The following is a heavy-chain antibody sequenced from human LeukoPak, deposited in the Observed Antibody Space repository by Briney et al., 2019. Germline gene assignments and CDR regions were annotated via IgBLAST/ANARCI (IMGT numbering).Heavy chain of an antibody. CDR1: GYSISSANW. Sequence: PSDTLSLTCTVSGYSISSANWWGWIRQPPGKGLEWIGYIYYSESTYYNPSLKSRVTMSVDTSKNQFSLKLSSVTAVDTAVYYCARMSGYSATWGQGTLVTVSS. V-gene: IGHV4-28*01. CDR3: ARMSGYSAT. D-gene: IGHD5-18*01. J-gene: IGHJ4*02. CDR2: IYYSEST.